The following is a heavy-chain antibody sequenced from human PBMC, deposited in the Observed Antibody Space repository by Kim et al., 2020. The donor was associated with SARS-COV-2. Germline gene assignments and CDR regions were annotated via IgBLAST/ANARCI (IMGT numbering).Heavy chain of an antibody. V-gene: IGHV3-33*01. CDR2: IWYDGSNK. Sequence: GGSLRLSCAASGFTFSSYGMHWVRQAPGKGLEWVAVIWYDGSNKYYADSVKGRFTISRDNSKNTLYLQMNSLRAEDTAVYYCARARGKWRGYSPYWGQGTLVTVSS. J-gene: IGHJ4*02. CDR3: ARARGKWRGYSPY. CDR1: GFTFSSYG. D-gene: IGHD5-18*01.